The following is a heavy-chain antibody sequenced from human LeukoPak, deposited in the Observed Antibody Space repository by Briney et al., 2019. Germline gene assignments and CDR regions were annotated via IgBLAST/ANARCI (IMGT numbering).Heavy chain of an antibody. CDR2: ISRSSSTI. J-gene: IGHJ4*02. CDR3: AGYATVAAHRDFDY. CDR1: GFTFSDYY. D-gene: IGHD6-19*01. V-gene: IGHV3-11*04. Sequence: GGSLRLSCAASGFTFSDYYMSWIRQAPGKGLEWVSYISRSSSTIFYADSVKGRFTISRDNAKNSLYLQMNSLRAEDTALYYCAGYATVAAHRDFDYWGQGTLVTVSS.